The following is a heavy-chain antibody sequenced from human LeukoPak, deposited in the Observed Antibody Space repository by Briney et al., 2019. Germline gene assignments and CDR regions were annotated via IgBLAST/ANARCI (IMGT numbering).Heavy chain of an antibody. V-gene: IGHV4-61*01. Sequence: PSETLSLTCTVSGGSVSSGSYYWSWIRQPPGKGLEWIGYIYYSGSTNYNPSLKSRVTISVDTSTNQFSLKLSSVTAADTAVYYCARALGYCSGGSCRTYAFDIWGQGTMVTVPS. D-gene: IGHD2-15*01. CDR3: ARALGYCSGGSCRTYAFDI. CDR2: IYYSGST. CDR1: GGSVSSGSYY. J-gene: IGHJ3*02.